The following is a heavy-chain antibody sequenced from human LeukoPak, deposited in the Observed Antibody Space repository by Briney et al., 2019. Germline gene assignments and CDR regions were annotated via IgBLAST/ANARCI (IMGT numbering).Heavy chain of an antibody. Sequence: PGRSLRLSCAASGFTLSSYGMHWVRQAPGKGLEWVAMIWYDGSNTYYADSVKGRFTISRDNSKNTLFLQMDSLRAEDTSVYYCARDRSTTHFDYWGQGTLVTVSS. CDR1: GFTLSSYG. CDR3: ARDRSTTHFDY. V-gene: IGHV3-33*01. D-gene: IGHD5/OR15-5a*01. J-gene: IGHJ4*02. CDR2: IWYDGSNT.